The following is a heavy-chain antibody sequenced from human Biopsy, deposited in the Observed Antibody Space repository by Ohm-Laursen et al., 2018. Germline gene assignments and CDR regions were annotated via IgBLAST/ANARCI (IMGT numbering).Heavy chain of an antibody. Sequence: ASVKVSCKVSGDRFTEFSIHWVRQAPGKGLEWMGGFDPEEGQRTYAQKFQGRLTMAEDTSADTAYMELRGLRSEDAAVYYCAADSENCGGDCYIYWGQGTQVTVSS. V-gene: IGHV1-24*01. CDR2: FDPEEGQR. J-gene: IGHJ4*02. CDR1: GDRFTEFS. D-gene: IGHD2-21*02. CDR3: AADSENCGGDCYIY.